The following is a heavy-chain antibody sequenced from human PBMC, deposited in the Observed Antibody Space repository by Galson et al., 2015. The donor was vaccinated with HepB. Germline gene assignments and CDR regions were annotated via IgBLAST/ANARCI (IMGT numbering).Heavy chain of an antibody. V-gene: IGHV1-24*01. CDR3: ATDIVTTSTFDAFDI. CDR1: GYTLTELS. CDR2: FDPEDGET. D-gene: IGHD2/OR15-2a*01. J-gene: IGHJ3*02. Sequence: SVKVSCKVSGYTLTELSMHWVRQAPGKGLEWMGGFDPEDGETIYAQKFQGRVTMTEDTSTDTAYMELSSLRSEDTAVYYCATDIVTTSTFDAFDIWGQGTMVTVSS.